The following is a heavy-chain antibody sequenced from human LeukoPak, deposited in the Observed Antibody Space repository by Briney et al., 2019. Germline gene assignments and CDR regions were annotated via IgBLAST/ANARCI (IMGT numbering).Heavy chain of an antibody. Sequence: PSETLSLTCTVSGGSISSYYWSWIRQPAGKGLEWIGRIYTSGSTNYNPSLKSRVTMSVDTSKNQFSLKLSSVTAADTAVYYCASLGEGGGRHLIQYWGQGTLVTVSS. V-gene: IGHV4-4*07. CDR2: IYTSGST. J-gene: IGHJ4*02. CDR1: GGSISSYY. CDR3: ASLGEGGGRHLIQY. D-gene: IGHD3-16*01.